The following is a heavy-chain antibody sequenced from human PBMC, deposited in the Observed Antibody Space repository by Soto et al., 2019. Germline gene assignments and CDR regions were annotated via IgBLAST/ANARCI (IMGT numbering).Heavy chain of an antibody. CDR3: ARDRAYSGYDMETYFDY. J-gene: IGHJ4*02. CDR2: IWYDGSNK. D-gene: IGHD5-12*01. V-gene: IGHV3-33*01. Sequence: WGSLRLSCAASGFTCSSYGMHWVRQAPGKGLEWVAVIWYDGSNKYYADSVKGRFTISRDNSKNTLYLQMNSLRAEDTAVYYCARDRAYSGYDMETYFDYWGQGTLVTVSS. CDR1: GFTCSSYG.